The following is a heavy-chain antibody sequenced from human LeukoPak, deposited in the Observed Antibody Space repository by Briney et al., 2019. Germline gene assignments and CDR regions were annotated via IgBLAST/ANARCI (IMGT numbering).Heavy chain of an antibody. CDR2: ISASGGST. J-gene: IGHJ4*02. CDR3: AKDLRTFSVAVFDY. D-gene: IGHD6-19*01. CDR1: GFTVSSYY. V-gene: IGHV3-23*01. Sequence: GGSLRLSCAASGFTVSSYYLSWVRQAPGKGLEWVSAISASGGSTYYADSVKGRFTISRDNSKNTLYLQMNSLRAEDTAVYYCAKDLRTFSVAVFDYWGQGTLVTVSS.